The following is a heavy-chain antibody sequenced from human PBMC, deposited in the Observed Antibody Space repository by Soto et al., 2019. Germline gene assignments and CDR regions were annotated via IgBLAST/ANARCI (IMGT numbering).Heavy chain of an antibody. CDR3: ARDLWGYCGTDCYPLDV. V-gene: IGHV4-59*01. Sequence: QVQLQESGPGLVKPSGTLSLTCTVSGGSISRYYWSWIRQAPGKGLEWIGYMYNTGSTVYKPPFTSRGTISVDTSKNQFSLKLNSVTAADTAVYYCARDLWGYCGTDCYPLDVWGQGTTVTVSS. CDR1: GGSISRYY. CDR2: MYNTGST. J-gene: IGHJ6*02. D-gene: IGHD2-21*02.